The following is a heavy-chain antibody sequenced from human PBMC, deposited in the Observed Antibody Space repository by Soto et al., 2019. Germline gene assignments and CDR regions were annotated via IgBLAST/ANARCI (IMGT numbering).Heavy chain of an antibody. D-gene: IGHD2-21*01. CDR1: GDTFTSNY. Sequence: ASVKVSWKASGDTFTSNYLHWVRQAPGQGLEWMGRINPNNGATLYAQEFQGRLILTTDTSTSTVYMDLNSVKSEDSAVYYCASRVLCDMDVWGQGTTVTVSS. CDR3: ASRVLCDMDV. V-gene: IGHV1-46*01. J-gene: IGHJ6*02. CDR2: INPNNGAT.